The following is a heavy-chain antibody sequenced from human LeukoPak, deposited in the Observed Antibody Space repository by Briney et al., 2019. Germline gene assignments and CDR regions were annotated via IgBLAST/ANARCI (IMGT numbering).Heavy chain of an antibody. CDR1: GGSISSYY. V-gene: IGHV4-59*01. Sequence: PSETLSLTCTVSGGSISSYYWSWIRQPPGKGLEWIGYIYYSGSSNYNPSLKSRVTISVDPSKNQLSLKMSSVTAADTAVYYCARDGGGLNDIHADYWGEGTLVTVPS. CDR3: ARDGGGLNDIHADY. CDR2: IYYSGSS. D-gene: IGHD3-9*01. J-gene: IGHJ4*02.